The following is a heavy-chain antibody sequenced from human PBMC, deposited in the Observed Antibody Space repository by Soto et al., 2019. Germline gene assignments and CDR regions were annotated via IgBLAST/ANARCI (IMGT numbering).Heavy chain of an antibody. Sequence: GESLKISCKGSGYSFTSYRIGWVRQMPGKGLEWMGIIYPGDSDTRYSPSFQGQVTISADKSISTAYLQWSSLKASDTAMYYCARSYGDYDSVYWYFDLWGRGTLVTVSS. J-gene: IGHJ2*01. CDR3: ARSYGDYDSVYWYFDL. CDR2: IYPGDSDT. D-gene: IGHD4-17*01. V-gene: IGHV5-51*01. CDR1: GYSFTSYR.